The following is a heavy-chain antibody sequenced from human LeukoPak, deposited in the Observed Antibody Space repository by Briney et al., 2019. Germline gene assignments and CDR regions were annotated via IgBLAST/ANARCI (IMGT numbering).Heavy chain of an antibody. V-gene: IGHV1-18*01. D-gene: IGHD2-2*03. J-gene: IGHJ6*02. CDR1: GYTFTSYG. CDR2: INTHNGDT. Sequence: ASVKVTCKASGYTFTSYGISWVRQAPGQGLEWVGWINTHNGDTNYAQKLQGRVTMTTDTSTSTAYMELRSLRSDDTAVYYCARDGYRLSGYFYCMDVWGQGTTVTVSS. CDR3: ARDGYRLSGYFYCMDV.